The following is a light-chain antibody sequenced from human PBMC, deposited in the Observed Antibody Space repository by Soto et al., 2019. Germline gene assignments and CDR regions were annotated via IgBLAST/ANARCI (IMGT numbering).Light chain of an antibody. J-gene: IGLJ1*01. CDR1: SSDVGGYNY. CDR3: SSYTSSRTYV. CDR2: DVS. Sequence: QSALTQPASVSGSPGQSITISCTGTSSDVGGYNYVSWYQKHPGKAPKLMIYDVSNRPSGVSNRFSGSKSGNTASLTISGLQAEDEADSYCSSYTSSRTYVFGTGTKVTVL. V-gene: IGLV2-14*01.